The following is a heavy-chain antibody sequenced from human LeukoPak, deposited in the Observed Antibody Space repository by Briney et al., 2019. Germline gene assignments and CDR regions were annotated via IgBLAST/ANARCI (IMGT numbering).Heavy chain of an antibody. Sequence: ASVKVSCKASGYTFTSYDINWVRQAPGQGLEWMGWINPNSGGTNYAQKFQGRVTMTRDTSISTAYMELSRLRSDDTAVYYCARAVPDYYYGMDVWGQGTTVTVSS. CDR2: INPNSGGT. CDR3: ARAVPDYYYGMDV. CDR1: GYTFTSYD. D-gene: IGHD6-6*01. V-gene: IGHV1-2*02. J-gene: IGHJ6*02.